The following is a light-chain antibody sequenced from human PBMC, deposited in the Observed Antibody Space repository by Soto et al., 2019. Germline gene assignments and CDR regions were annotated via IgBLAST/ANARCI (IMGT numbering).Light chain of an antibody. CDR2: GAS. CDR1: QSVSSN. CDR3: QQYNNWPPLT. V-gene: IGKV3-15*01. J-gene: IGKJ4*01. Sequence: EIVMTQSPATLSVSPGERATLSCRASQSVSSNLAWYQQQPGQDPRLLIYGASTRATGIPARFSGSGSGTEFTLTISSRQSEDFAVYYCQQYNNWPPLTFGGGTKVEIK.